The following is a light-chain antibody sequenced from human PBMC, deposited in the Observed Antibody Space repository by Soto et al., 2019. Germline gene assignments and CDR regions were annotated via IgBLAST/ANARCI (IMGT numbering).Light chain of an antibody. CDR3: SSYTNASTRI. CDR1: SSDVGGYDF. Sequence: QSVLTQPASVSGSPGQSITISCTGTSSDVGGYDFVSWYQLHPGKAPKLMIFDVSNRPSGVSDRFSGSKSGNTASLTISGLQAEDEADYSRSSYTNASTRIFGGGTKLTVL. J-gene: IGLJ2*01. V-gene: IGLV2-14*03. CDR2: DVS.